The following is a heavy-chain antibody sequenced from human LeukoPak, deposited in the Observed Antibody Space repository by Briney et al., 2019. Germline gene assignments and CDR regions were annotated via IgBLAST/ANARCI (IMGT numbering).Heavy chain of an antibody. J-gene: IGHJ3*02. Sequence: GSLRLSCAASGFAFSSYSMNWVRQAPGKGLEWVSSISSSSSYIYYADSVKGRFPISRDNAKNSLYLRMNSLRAEDTAVYYCARDLQPDDAFDIWGQGTMVTVSS. CDR1: GFAFSSYS. CDR3: ARDLQPDDAFDI. CDR2: ISSSSSYI. V-gene: IGHV3-21*01.